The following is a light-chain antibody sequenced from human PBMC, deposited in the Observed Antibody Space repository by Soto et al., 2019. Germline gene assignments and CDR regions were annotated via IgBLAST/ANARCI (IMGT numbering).Light chain of an antibody. Sequence: QSVLTQPPSVSGAPGQRVTICCTGSNXNIGAGYDVHWYQQLPGTAPKLLIYGNSNRPSGVPDRFSGSKSGTSASLTITGLQAEDEADYYCQSYGDSLSGYVFGTGTKVTVL. CDR3: QSYGDSLSGYV. CDR1: NXNIGAGYD. CDR2: GNS. V-gene: IGLV1-40*01. J-gene: IGLJ1*01.